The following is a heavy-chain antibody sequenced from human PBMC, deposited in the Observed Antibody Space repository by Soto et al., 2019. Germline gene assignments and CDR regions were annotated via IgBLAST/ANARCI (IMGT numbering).Heavy chain of an antibody. V-gene: IGHV3-21*01. Sequence: GGSLRLSCAASGFTFSSYSMNWVRQAPGKGLEWVSSISSSSSYIYYADSVKGRFTISRDNAKNSLYLQMNSLRAEDTAVYYYARDLSITIFGVAPASVFDIWGQGKMVTVSS. D-gene: IGHD3-3*01. CDR1: GFTFSSYS. CDR2: ISSSSSYI. J-gene: IGHJ3*02. CDR3: ARDLSITIFGVAPASVFDI.